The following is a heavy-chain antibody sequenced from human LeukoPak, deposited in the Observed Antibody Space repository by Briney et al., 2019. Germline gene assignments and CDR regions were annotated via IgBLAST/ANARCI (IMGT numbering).Heavy chain of an antibody. Sequence: GGSLRLSCAASGFTFSNAWMSWVRQAPGKGLEWVGRIKSKTDGGTTDYAAPVKGRFTISRDDSKNTLYLQMNSLKTEDTAVYYCTRPCSSSPGVVDYWGQGTLVTVSS. V-gene: IGHV3-15*01. J-gene: IGHJ4*02. CDR2: IKSKTDGGTT. CDR1: GFTFSNAW. D-gene: IGHD6-6*01. CDR3: TRPCSSSPGVVDY.